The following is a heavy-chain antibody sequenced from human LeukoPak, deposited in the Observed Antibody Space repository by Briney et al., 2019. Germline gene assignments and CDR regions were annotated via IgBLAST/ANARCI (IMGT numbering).Heavy chain of an antibody. CDR3: ARDGMDRGVIITAMQAFDI. Sequence: SETLSLTCTVSDGSISSSTYSWAWIRQAPGRGLEWIGHIYNRGYTFYNPSLKSRVTISIDTSKSHFSLKLSSVTAAETAVYYCARDGMDRGVIITAMQAFDISGPGTIVPASS. D-gene: IGHD3-10*01. CDR2: IYNRGYT. V-gene: IGHV4-39*02. J-gene: IGHJ3*02. CDR1: DGSISSSTYS.